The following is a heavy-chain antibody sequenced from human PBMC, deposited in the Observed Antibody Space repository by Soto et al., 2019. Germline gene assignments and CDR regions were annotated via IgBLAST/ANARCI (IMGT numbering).Heavy chain of an antibody. CDR2: IYYSGST. J-gene: IGHJ3*02. D-gene: IGHD3-10*01. Sequence: PSETLSLTCAVYGGSFSGYYWSWIRQPPGKGLEWIGSIYYSGSTYYNPSLKSRVTISVDTSKNQFSLKLSSVTAADTAVFYCARRLTIWFGESHAFDIWGQGTMVTVSS. CDR3: ARRLTIWFGESHAFDI. V-gene: IGHV4-34*01. CDR1: GGSFSGYY.